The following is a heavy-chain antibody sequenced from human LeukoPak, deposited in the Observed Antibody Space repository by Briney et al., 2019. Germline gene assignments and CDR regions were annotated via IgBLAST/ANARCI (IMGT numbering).Heavy chain of an antibody. CDR2: IYYSGST. CDR3: ARVYFDWLSIDY. Sequence: SETLSLTCTVSGGSISSYYWSWIRQPPGKGLEWIGYIYYSGSTNYNPSLKSRVTVSVDTSKNQFSLKLSSVTAADTAVYYCARVYFDWLSIDYWGQGTLVTVSS. J-gene: IGHJ4*02. CDR1: GGSISSYY. V-gene: IGHV4-59*01. D-gene: IGHD3-9*01.